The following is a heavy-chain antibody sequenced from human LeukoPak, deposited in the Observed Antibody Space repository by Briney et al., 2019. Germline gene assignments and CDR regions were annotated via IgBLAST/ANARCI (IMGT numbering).Heavy chain of an antibody. CDR2: MNPNSGNT. CDR1: GYTFTSYD. D-gene: IGHD6-13*01. CDR3: ARDRPYSSSWYGGFDP. Sequence: ASVKVSCKASGYTFTSYDINWVRQATGQGLEWMGWMNPNSGNTGYAQKFQGRVTMTRDTSISTAYMELSRLRSDDTAVYYCARDRPYSSSWYGGFDPWGQGTLVTVSS. J-gene: IGHJ5*02. V-gene: IGHV1-8*01.